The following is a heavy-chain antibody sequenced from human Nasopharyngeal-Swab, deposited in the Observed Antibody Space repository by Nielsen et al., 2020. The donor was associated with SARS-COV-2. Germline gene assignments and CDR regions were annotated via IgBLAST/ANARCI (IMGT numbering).Heavy chain of an antibody. J-gene: IGHJ1*01. Sequence: RQAPGKGLEWIGEINHSGSTDYNPSPKSRVTISVDTSKNQFSLKLSSVTAADTAVYYCARAEIAVADAEYFQHWGQGTLVTVSS. V-gene: IGHV4-34*01. CDR2: INHSGST. D-gene: IGHD6-19*01. CDR3: ARAEIAVADAEYFQH.